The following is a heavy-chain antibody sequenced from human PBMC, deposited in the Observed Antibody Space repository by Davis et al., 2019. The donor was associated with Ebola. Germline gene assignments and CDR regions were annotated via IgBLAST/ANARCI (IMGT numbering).Heavy chain of an antibody. CDR3: AQEGESTFLFDY. CDR2: INPSGGST. J-gene: IGHJ4*02. Sequence: AASVKVSCRASGYTFTSYYMHWVRQAPGQGLEWMGIINPSGGSTSYAQKFQGRVTMTRDTSTSTDYMELSSLTSEDTAVYYCAQEGESTFLFDYWGQGTLVSVSS. D-gene: IGHD2-21*01. V-gene: IGHV1-46*01. CDR1: GYTFTSYY.